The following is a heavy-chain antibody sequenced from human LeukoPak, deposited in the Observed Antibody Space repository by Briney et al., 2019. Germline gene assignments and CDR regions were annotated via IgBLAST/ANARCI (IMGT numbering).Heavy chain of an antibody. Sequence: GGSLRLSCAASGFIISSYWMSWVRQAPGKGLEWVANIKQDGSEKYYVDSMKGRFTISRDNAKNSLYLQMSSLRADDMAVYYCATLVATTRFDYWGQGTLVTVSS. CDR1: GFIISSYW. D-gene: IGHD5-12*01. CDR3: ATLVATTRFDY. J-gene: IGHJ4*02. V-gene: IGHV3-7*01. CDR2: IKQDGSEK.